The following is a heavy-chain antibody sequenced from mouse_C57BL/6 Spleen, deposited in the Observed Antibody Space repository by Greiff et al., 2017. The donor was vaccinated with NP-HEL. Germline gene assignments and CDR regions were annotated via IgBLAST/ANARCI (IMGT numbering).Heavy chain of an antibody. D-gene: IGHD1-1*01. CDR3: ARSITTVVATGGYFDV. V-gene: IGHV1-59*01. J-gene: IGHJ1*03. CDR2: IDPSDSYT. CDR1: GYTFTSYW. Sequence: VQLQQPGAELVRPGTSVKLSCKASGYTFTSYWMHWVKQRPGQGLEWIGVIDPSDSYTNYNQKFKGKATLTVDTSSSTAYMQLSSLTSEDSAVYYCARSITTVVATGGYFDVWGTGTTVTVSS.